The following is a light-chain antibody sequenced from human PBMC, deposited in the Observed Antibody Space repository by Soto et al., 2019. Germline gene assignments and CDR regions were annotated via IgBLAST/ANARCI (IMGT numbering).Light chain of an antibody. CDR3: CSYAGSYTFAV. CDR1: SSDVGGYNY. CDR2: DVS. J-gene: IGLJ2*01. V-gene: IGLV2-11*01. Sequence: QSALTQPRSVSGSPGQSVTISGTGTSSDVGGYNYVSWYQQHPGKAPKLMIYDVSKRPSGVPDRFSGSKSGNTASLTSSGRQADDVADYYCCSYAGSYTFAVFGGVTTLTVL.